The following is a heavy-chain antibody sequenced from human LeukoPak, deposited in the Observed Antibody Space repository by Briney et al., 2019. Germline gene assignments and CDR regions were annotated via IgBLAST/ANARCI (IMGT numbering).Heavy chain of an antibody. J-gene: IGHJ5*02. Sequence: PSETLSLTCTVSGGSISSGDYYWSWIRQPPGTGLEWIGYIYYSGSTYYNPSLKSRVTISVGTSKNQFSLKLSSVTAADTAVYYCARAGYCSSTSCYKGCWFDPWGQGTLVTVSS. D-gene: IGHD2-2*02. V-gene: IGHV4-30-4*08. CDR2: IYYSGST. CDR3: ARAGYCSSTSCYKGCWFDP. CDR1: GGSISSGDYY.